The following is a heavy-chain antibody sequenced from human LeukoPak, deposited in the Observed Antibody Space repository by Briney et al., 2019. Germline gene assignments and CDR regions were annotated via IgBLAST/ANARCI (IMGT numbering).Heavy chain of an antibody. CDR1: GYTFTGYY. Sequence: GASVKVSCKASGYTFTGYYIHWVRQAPGQGLEGMGRINSNSGGTNYAQKFQGRVTMTRDTSISTAYMELSRLTSDDTAMYYCARDGSGLGYWGQGTLVTVSS. CDR2: INSNSGGT. V-gene: IGHV1-2*06. J-gene: IGHJ4*02. D-gene: IGHD3-10*01. CDR3: ARDGSGLGY.